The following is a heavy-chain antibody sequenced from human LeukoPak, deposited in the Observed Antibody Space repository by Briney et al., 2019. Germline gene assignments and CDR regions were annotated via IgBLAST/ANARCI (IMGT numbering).Heavy chain of an antibody. V-gene: IGHV1-2*06. D-gene: IGHD3-22*01. J-gene: IGHJ3*02. Sequence: ASVKVSCKASGYTFTGYYMHWVRQAPGQGLEWMGRINPNSGGTNYAQKFQGRVTMTRDTSISTAYMELSRLRSDDTAVYYCASPPVHYYDSSDYYDAFDIWGQGTMVTVSS. CDR2: INPNSGGT. CDR3: ASPPVHYYDSSDYYDAFDI. CDR1: GYTFTGYY.